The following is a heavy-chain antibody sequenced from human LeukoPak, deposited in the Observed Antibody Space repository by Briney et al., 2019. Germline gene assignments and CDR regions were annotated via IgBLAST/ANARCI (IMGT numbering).Heavy chain of an antibody. J-gene: IGHJ6*02. Sequence: SQTLSLTCAVSGGSVSSGGFSWRWIRQPPGKGLECIGSISHTGSTYYNPSLKSRVTISVDSSKNQFSLKLSSVTAADTAVYYCAREGYFYGMDVWGQGTTVTVSS. CDR1: GGSVSSGGFS. V-gene: IGHV4-30-2*01. D-gene: IGHD2/OR15-2a*01. CDR3: AREGYFYGMDV. CDR2: ISHTGST.